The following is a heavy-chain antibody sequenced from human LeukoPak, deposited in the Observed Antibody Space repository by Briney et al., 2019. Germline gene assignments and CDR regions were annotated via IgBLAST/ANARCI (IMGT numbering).Heavy chain of an antibody. CDR2: ISGSGGST. Sequence: PGGSLRLSCAASGFTFSSYAMSWVRQAPGKGLEWVSAISGSGGSTYYADSVKGRFTISRDNSKNTLYLQMNGLRAEDTAVYYCAKDRHGDRGYFDYWGQGTLVTVSS. CDR1: GFTFSSYA. D-gene: IGHD4-17*01. V-gene: IGHV3-23*01. CDR3: AKDRHGDRGYFDY. J-gene: IGHJ4*02.